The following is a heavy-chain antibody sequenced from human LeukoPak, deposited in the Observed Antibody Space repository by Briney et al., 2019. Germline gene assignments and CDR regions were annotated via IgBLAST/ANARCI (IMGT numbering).Heavy chain of an antibody. Sequence: GGSLRLSCAASGFTFSSSSMNWVRQAPGKGLEWVSYINSNGNTRYYAESMKGRLTISRDNAKNSLFLQMNSLRAEDTAVYYCARDNAVGYYGSGSHPYYFDYWGQGILVTVSS. D-gene: IGHD3-10*01. CDR2: INSNGNTR. CDR3: ARDNAVGYYGSGSHPYYFDY. V-gene: IGHV3-48*04. J-gene: IGHJ4*02. CDR1: GFTFSSSS.